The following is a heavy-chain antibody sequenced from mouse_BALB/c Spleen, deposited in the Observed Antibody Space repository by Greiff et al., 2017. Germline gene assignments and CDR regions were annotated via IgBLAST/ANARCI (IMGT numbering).Heavy chain of an antibody. CDR3: ARDYYGYDYAMDY. V-gene: IGHV3-6*02. CDR2: ISYDGSN. D-gene: IGHD2-2*01. CDR1: GYSITSGYY. Sequence: ESGPGLVKPSQSLSLTCSVTGYSITSGYYWNWIRQFPGNKLEWMGYISYDGSNNYNPSLKNRISITRDTSKNQFFLKLNSVTTEDTATYYCARDYYGYDYAMDYWGQGTSVTVSS. J-gene: IGHJ4*01.